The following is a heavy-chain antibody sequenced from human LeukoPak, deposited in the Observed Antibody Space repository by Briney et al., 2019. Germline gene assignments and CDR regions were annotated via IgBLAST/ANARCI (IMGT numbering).Heavy chain of an antibody. D-gene: IGHD4-17*01. CDR3: ARGRNRYGGIDY. CDR1: GGSISSSSYY. Sequence: DPSETLSLTCTVSGGSISSSSYYWGWISQPPGKGLEWIGSIYYSGSTYYNPSLKSRVTISVDTSKNQFSLKLSSVTAADTAVYYCARGRNRYGGIDYWGQGTLVTISS. V-gene: IGHV4-39*07. CDR2: IYYSGST. J-gene: IGHJ4*02.